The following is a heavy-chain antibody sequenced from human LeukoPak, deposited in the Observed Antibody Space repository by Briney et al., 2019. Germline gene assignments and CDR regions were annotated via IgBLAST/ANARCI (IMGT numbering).Heavy chain of an antibody. CDR3: AREEGGRKWLRLVNY. Sequence: SVKVSCKASGGTFSSYAISWVRQAPGQGLEWMGGIIPIFGTANYAQKFQGRVTITADESTSTAYMELSSLRSEDTAVYYCAREEGGRKWLRLVNYWGQGTLVTVSS. CDR1: GGTFSSYA. V-gene: IGHV1-69*13. CDR2: IIPIFGTA. D-gene: IGHD5-12*01. J-gene: IGHJ4*02.